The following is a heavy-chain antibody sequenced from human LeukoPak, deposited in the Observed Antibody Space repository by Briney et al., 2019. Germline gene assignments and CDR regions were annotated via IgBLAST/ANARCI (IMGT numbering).Heavy chain of an antibody. V-gene: IGHV1-69*05. CDR2: IIPIFGTA. D-gene: IGHD2-15*01. CDR3: AIPSVGYCSGGSCYPGVDYYYYYMDV. J-gene: IGHJ6*03. Sequence: SVKVSCKASGGTFSSYAISWVRQAPGKGLDGMGRIIPIFGTANYAQKFQGRVTITTDESASTAYMELSSLRSEDTAVYYCAIPSVGYCSGGSCYPGVDYYYYYMDVWGKGTTVTVSS. CDR1: GGTFSSYA.